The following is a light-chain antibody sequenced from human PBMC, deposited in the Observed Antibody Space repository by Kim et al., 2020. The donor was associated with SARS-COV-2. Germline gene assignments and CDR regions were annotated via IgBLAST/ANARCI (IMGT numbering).Light chain of an antibody. CDR3: AAWDDSLNGWV. V-gene: IGLV1-44*01. CDR1: SSNMGSYT. Sequence: GQRVTISCSGSSSNMGSYTVNWYKQFPGTAPKLLIHSSNQRPSGVPDRLSGSKSGTTASLAISGLQSEDEADYFCAAWDDSLNGWVFGGGTKLTVL. J-gene: IGLJ3*02. CDR2: SSN.